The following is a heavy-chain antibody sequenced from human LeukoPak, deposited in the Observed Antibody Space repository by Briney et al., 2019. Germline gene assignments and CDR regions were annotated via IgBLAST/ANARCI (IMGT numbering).Heavy chain of an antibody. Sequence: PSETLCLTCAVSGGSISSYYWGWIRQPPGKGLEWVGGIYTSGSTNYNPSLKSRVTISVDPSTNPFYLKLSYVTAADTAVSYCARGAYYYDSSGYFPTTQRYYYYYYMDVWGKGTTVTVSS. V-gene: IGHV4-4*09. CDR2: IYTSGST. CDR3: ARGAYYYDSSGYFPTTQRYYYYYYMDV. D-gene: IGHD3-22*01. CDR1: GGSISSYY. J-gene: IGHJ6*03.